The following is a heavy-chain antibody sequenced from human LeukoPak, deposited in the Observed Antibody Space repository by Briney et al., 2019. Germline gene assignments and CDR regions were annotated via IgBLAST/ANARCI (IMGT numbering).Heavy chain of an antibody. CDR3: ARRARYCSSTSCLETYYYYYYMDV. J-gene: IGHJ6*03. V-gene: IGHV4-4*09. CDR2: IYTSGST. D-gene: IGHD2-2*01. CDR1: GGSISSYY. Sequence: SETLSLTCTVSGGSISSYYWSWIRQPPGKGLEWIGYIYTSGSTNYNPSLKSRVAISVDTSKNQFSLKLSSVTAADTAVYYCARRARYCSSTSCLETYYYYYYMDVWGKGTTVTVSS.